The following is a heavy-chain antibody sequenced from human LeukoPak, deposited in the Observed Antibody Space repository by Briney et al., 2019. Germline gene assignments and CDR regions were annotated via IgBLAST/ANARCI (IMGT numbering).Heavy chain of an antibody. Sequence: PSETLSLTCAVYGGSFCGYYWSWIRQPPGKGLEWIGEINHSGSTNYNPSLKSRVTISVDTSKNQFSLKLSSVTAADTAVYYCARGLLLHSIWGQGTMVTVSS. J-gene: IGHJ3*02. CDR1: GGSFCGYY. CDR3: ARGLLLHSI. CDR2: INHSGST. D-gene: IGHD3-22*01. V-gene: IGHV4-34*01.